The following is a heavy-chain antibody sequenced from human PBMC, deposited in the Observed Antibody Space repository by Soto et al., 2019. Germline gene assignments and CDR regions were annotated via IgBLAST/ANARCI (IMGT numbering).Heavy chain of an antibody. CDR2: IYYSGST. J-gene: IGHJ4*02. V-gene: IGHV4-31*03. D-gene: IGHD5-18*01. CDR1: GGSISSGGYY. Sequence: QLQLQETGPGLVKPSQALFLTCTVSGGSISSGGYYWSWIRQHRVKGRVWIGYIYYSGSTNYNSALKFRVTMTVTTSKNQSSLNLSSVTAADTAVYYCASSGYSYGPNPFLYWGQGTLVTVSS. CDR3: ASSGYSYGPNPFLY.